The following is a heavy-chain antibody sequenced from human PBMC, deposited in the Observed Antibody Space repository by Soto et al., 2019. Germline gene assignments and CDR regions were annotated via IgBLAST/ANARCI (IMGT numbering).Heavy chain of an antibody. CDR1: GYTFTSYA. D-gene: IGHD1-26*01. V-gene: IGHV1-18*01. CDR2: ISAYNGNT. Sequence: QVQLVQSGAEVKKPGASVKVSCKASGYTFTSYAINWVRQAPGQGLEWMGWISAYNGNTNYAQNLQGRVTMTTDTSTSTAYRELRTLRSDDTAVYYCARGEYSGSYYIFDYWGQGTLVTVSS. J-gene: IGHJ4*02. CDR3: ARGEYSGSYYIFDY.